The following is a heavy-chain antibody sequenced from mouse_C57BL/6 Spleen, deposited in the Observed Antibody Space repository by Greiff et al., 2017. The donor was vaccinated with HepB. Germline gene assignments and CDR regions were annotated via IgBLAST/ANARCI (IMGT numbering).Heavy chain of an antibody. J-gene: IGHJ2*01. CDR1: GYSFTGYY. CDR2: INPSTGGT. Sequence: EVKLQESGPELVKPGASVKISCKASGYSFTGYYMNWVKQSPEKSLEWIGEINPSTGGTTYNQKFKAKATLTVDKSSSTAYMQLKSLTSEDSAVYYCVITTVVEFDYWGQGTTLTVSS. V-gene: IGHV1-42*01. CDR3: VITTVVEFDY. D-gene: IGHD1-1*01.